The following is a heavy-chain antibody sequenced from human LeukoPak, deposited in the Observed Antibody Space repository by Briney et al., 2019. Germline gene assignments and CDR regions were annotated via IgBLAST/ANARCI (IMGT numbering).Heavy chain of an antibody. Sequence: PGGSLRLSCAASGFTFSSYAMSWVRQAPGKGLEWVSAIIGSGGSTYYADSVKGRFTISRDNSKNTLYLQMNSLRAEDTAVYYCAKDSVLLWFGELSIYFDYWGQGTLVTVSS. D-gene: IGHD3-10*01. CDR2: IIGSGGST. V-gene: IGHV3-23*01. CDR1: GFTFSSYA. J-gene: IGHJ4*02. CDR3: AKDSVLLWFGELSIYFDY.